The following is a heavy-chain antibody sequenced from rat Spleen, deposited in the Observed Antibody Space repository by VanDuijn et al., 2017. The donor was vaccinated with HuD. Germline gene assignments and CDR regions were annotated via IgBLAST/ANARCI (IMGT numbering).Heavy chain of an antibody. CDR3: TRDFGDY. CDR1: GFSLTSNT. Sequence: QVQLKESGPGLVQPSQTLSLTCTVSGFSLTSNTIQWVRQPPGKGLEWMGGIWGDGSTDYNSALKSRLSISRDTSKSQVFLKMNSLQTDETAIYFCTRDFGDYWGQGVMVTVSS. D-gene: IGHD4-3*01. V-gene: IGHV2-1*01. CDR2: IWGDGST. J-gene: IGHJ2*01.